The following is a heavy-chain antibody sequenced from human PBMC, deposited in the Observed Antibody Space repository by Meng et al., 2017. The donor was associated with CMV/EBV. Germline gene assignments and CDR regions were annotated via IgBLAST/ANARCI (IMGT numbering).Heavy chain of an antibody. CDR2: ISYSGST. D-gene: IGHD6-13*01. V-gene: IGHV4-61*01. CDR3: ARGGKYSSSLLPPSY. J-gene: IGHJ4*02. CDR1: GGSVSSGSYY. Sequence: SETLSLTCTVSGGSVSSGSYYWSWIRQPPGKGLEWIGYISYSGSTNYNPSLKSRVTISVDTSKNQFSLKLSSVTAADTAVYYCARGGKYSSSLLPPSYWGQGTLVTVSS.